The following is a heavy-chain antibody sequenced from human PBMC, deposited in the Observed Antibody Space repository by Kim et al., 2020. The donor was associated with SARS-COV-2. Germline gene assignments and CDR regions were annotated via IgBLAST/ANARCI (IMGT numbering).Heavy chain of an antibody. CDR3: AKASSLIGAGDY. V-gene: IGHV3-23*01. Sequence: YYPDSGKGRFDIYRDKSKNTLYLQMNSLRAEDTAVYYCAKASSLIGAGDYWGQGTLVTVSS. J-gene: IGHJ4*02. D-gene: IGHD3-9*01.